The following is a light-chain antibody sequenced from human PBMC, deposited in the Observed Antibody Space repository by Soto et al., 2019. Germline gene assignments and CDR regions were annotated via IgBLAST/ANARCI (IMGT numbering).Light chain of an antibody. Sequence: AIRMTQSPSSLSASVGDRVTITCRASKHIRNDLGWYQQKPGRAPKLLIYSSSTLQSGVPSRFNGSGSGTDFTLSISSLQPDDFATYYCLQDYAFPWTFGQGTNVEVK. CDR2: SSS. CDR1: KHIRND. V-gene: IGKV1-6*01. J-gene: IGKJ1*01. CDR3: LQDYAFPWT.